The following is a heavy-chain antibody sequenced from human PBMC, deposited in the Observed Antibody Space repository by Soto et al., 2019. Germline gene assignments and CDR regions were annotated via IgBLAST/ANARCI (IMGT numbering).Heavy chain of an antibody. D-gene: IGHD3-22*01. CDR2: IYHSGST. V-gene: IGHV4-30-2*01. CDR3: ARFITMSQAGWFDP. J-gene: IGHJ5*02. Sequence: SETLSLTCAVSGGSISSGGYSWSWIRQPPGKGLEWIGYIYHSGSTYYNPSLKSRVTISVDRSKNQFSLKLSSVTAADTAVYYCARFITMSQAGWFDPWGQGTLVTVSS. CDR1: GGSISSGGYS.